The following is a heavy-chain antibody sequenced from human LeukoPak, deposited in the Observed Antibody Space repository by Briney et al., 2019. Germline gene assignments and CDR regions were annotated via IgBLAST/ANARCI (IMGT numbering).Heavy chain of an antibody. CDR3: ARDGSATYDFWSGSYPEWADYSYFYMDV. D-gene: IGHD3-3*01. V-gene: IGHV1-18*01. J-gene: IGHJ6*03. Sequence: ASVKVSCKASGYTFTSYGISWVRQAPGRGLEWMGWISAYNGNTNYAQKFQGRVTMTTDTSTSTAYMELRSLRSDDTAVYYCARDGSATYDFWSGSYPEWADYSYFYMDVWCKGTTVTVSS. CDR2: ISAYNGNT. CDR1: GYTFTSYG.